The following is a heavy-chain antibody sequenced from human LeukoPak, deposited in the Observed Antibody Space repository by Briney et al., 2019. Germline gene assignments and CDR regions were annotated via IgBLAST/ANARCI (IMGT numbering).Heavy chain of an antibody. D-gene: IGHD2-2*01. CDR1: GGSFSGYY. Sequence: SETLSLTCTVYGGSFSGYYWSWIRQPPGKGLEWIGEINHSGSTNYNPSLKSRVTISVDTSKNQFSLKLSSVTAADTAVYYCARGHIVVVPAASKVYNWFDPWGQGTLVTVSS. J-gene: IGHJ5*02. CDR3: ARGHIVVVPAASKVYNWFDP. V-gene: IGHV4-34*01. CDR2: INHSGST.